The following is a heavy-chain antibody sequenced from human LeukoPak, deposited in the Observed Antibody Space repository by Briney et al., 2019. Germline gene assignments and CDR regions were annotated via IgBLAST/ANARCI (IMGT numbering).Heavy chain of an antibody. V-gene: IGHV3-73*01. CDR1: GFTFSNAW. CDR2: IRSKANSYAT. D-gene: IGHD6-13*01. Sequence: GGSLRLSCTASGFTFSNAWMSWVRQAPGKGLEWVGRIRSKANSYATAYAASVKGRFTISRDDSKNTAYLQMNSLKTEDTAVYYCTRASIAAAGTYRHYYYGMDVWGQGTTVTVSS. J-gene: IGHJ6*02. CDR3: TRASIAAAGTYRHYYYGMDV.